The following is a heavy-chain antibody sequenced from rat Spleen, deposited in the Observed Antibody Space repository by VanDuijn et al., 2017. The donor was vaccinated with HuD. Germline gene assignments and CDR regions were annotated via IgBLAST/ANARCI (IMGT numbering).Heavy chain of an antibody. V-gene: IGHV5-19*01. CDR2: IRPSGSTP. CDR3: WSTSISARCATTNYRASVKGRFTIARDNARGTLYLQMGSLRSEDTATYYCARVGTRVSRFAY. D-gene: IGHD1-12*03. J-gene: IGHJ3*01. CDR1: GFTLSDYV. Sequence: EVQLVESGGGLVQPGRSMKLSCAASGFTLSDYVMHWIRQAPTKGLEWVTSIRPSGSTPHYRISVKGCCTNSRATARRTLSRKTGRRHTEAPTMVLEWSTSISARCATTNYRASVKGRFTIARDNARGTLYLQMGSLRSEDTATYYCARVGTRVSRFAYWGQGTLVTVSS.